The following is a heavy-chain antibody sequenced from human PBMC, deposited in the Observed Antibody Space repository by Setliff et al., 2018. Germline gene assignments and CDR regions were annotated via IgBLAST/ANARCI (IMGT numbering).Heavy chain of an antibody. CDR3: ARSPAVLGIVYLDP. J-gene: IGHJ5*02. CDR1: GYTFIYYY. Sequence: ASVKVSCKASGYTFIYYYIHWVRQAPGQGLEWMGWINTNTGFPTYAQGFTGRFVFSLDTSVSTAYLQISSVKAEDTAVYYCARSPAVLGIVYLDPWGQGTLVTVSS. CDR2: INTNTGFP. D-gene: IGHD2-15*01. V-gene: IGHV7-4-1*02.